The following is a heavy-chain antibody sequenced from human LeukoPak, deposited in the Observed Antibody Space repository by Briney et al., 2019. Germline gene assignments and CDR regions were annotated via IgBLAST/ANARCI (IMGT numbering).Heavy chain of an antibody. CDR3: QRWSDY. J-gene: IGHJ4*02. CDR2: NSHTGRST. V-gene: IGHV3-64D*06. D-gene: IGHD5-24*01. CDR1: GFTLSSFG. Sequence: VGSLSLSWLAAGFTLSSFGLHWVRPAAGEGLEYVSANSHTGRSTFYADTVKGRFTISRDNSKSTLYLQMSSLRVDDAAVYYCQRWSDYWGQGTLVSVSS.